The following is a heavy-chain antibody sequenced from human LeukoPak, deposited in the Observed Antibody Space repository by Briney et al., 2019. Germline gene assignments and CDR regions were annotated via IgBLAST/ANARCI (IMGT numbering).Heavy chain of an antibody. CDR1: GFTFNRYN. Sequence: PGGSLRLSCAASGFTFNRYNMTWVRQAPGKGLEWVSGINWNGGGTGYADSVKGRFTISRDNAKNSLYLQMNSLRAEDTALYYCARGDPYYYYMDVWGKGTTVTVSS. V-gene: IGHV3-20*04. CDR3: ARGDPYYYYMDV. CDR2: INWNGGGT. J-gene: IGHJ6*03.